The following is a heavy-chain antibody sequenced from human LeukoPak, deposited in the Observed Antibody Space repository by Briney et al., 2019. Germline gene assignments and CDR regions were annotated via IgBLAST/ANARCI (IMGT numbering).Heavy chain of an antibody. CDR1: GLMFGAYA. CDR3: ATRGDSPQWYFDL. D-gene: IGHD2-21*01. V-gene: IGHV3-23*01. CDR2: ITSSGDRT. J-gene: IGHJ2*01. Sequence: PGGSLRLSCVAAGLMFGAYAMGWVRQAPGKGLEWVSAITSSGDRTYYAVSVKGRFTISRDNSKNTLYLQMNSLRAEDTAVYYCATRGDSPQWYFDLWGRGTLVTVSS.